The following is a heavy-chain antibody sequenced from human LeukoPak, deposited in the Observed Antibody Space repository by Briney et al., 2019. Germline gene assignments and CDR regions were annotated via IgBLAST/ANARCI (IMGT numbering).Heavy chain of an antibody. CDR2: ITGSGGST. V-gene: IGHV3-23*01. Sequence: GGSLRLSCAASGFTFSSYAMAWVRQALGKGLEWVSAITGSGGSTHYADSVKGRFTISRDNSKNTLYMQMSSLRAEDTAVYYCAKGDYGDCYWGQGTLVTVSS. J-gene: IGHJ4*02. CDR3: AKGDYGDCY. CDR1: GFTFSSYA. D-gene: IGHD4-17*01.